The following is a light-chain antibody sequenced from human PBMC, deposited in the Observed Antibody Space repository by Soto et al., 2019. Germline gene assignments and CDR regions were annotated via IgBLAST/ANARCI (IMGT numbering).Light chain of an antibody. Sequence: QSVLTQPPSVSAAPGQKVTISCSGSSSNIGNNYISWYQQLPGTAPKLLISENNNRPSGIPDRFSGSKSGTSATLGITGLQTGDEADYYCGTWDGSLSAGVFGGGTKLTVL. J-gene: IGLJ2*01. CDR1: SSNIGNNY. CDR2: ENN. CDR3: GTWDGSLSAGV. V-gene: IGLV1-51*02.